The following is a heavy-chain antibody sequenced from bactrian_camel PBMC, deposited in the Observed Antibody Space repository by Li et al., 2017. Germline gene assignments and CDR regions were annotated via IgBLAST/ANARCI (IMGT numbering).Heavy chain of an antibody. CDR2: IGISIGSVDST. V-gene: IGHV3S66*01. CDR1: QFTTSRNR. D-gene: IGHD3*01. CDR3: AAGWTGSAIICTLAPTLTPQNYNY. Sequence: DVQLVESGGGSVQAGGSLRLSCVVSQFTTSRNRMGWFRQAPGKEREGVASIGISIGSVDSTTYADSVKGRFTIFKANTKNTLYLQMNNLEPEDTAIYYCAAGWTGSAIICTLAPTLTPQNYNYWGQGTQVTV. J-gene: IGHJ4*01.